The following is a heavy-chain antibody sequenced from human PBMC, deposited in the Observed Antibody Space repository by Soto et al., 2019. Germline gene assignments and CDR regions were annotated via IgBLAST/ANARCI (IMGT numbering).Heavy chain of an antibody. CDR1: GGSFRREA. CDR3: ARGHAFGGNSAAFDV. D-gene: IGHD2-15*01. Sequence: QVQLVQSGAEVKKPGSSVKVSCKASGGSFRREAINWLRQAPGQGPEWMGNILPFFGTADYAQKFQGSVTVAAHMSTTTVYMALNTLRPEHTAMYYCARGHAFGGNSAAFDVWGQGTTVIVSS. CDR2: ILPFFGTA. J-gene: IGHJ3*01. V-gene: IGHV1-69*14.